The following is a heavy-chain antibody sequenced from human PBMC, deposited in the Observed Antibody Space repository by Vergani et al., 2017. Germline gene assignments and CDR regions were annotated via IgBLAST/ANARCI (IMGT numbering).Heavy chain of an antibody. J-gene: IGHJ6*02. V-gene: IGHV3-33*01. CDR2: IWYDGSNK. CDR1: GFTFSSYG. Sequence: QVQLVESGGGVVQPGRSLRLSCAASGFTFSSYGMHWVRQAPGKGLEWVAVIWYDGSNKYYADSVKGRFTISRDNSKNTLYLQMNSLRAEDTAVYYCAREGYSSQTRNMDVWGQGTTVTVS. CDR3: AREGYSSQTRNMDV. D-gene: IGHD6-13*01.